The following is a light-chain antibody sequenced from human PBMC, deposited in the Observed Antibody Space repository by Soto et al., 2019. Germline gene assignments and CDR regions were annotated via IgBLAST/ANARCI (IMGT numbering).Light chain of an antibody. CDR1: QSINSW. J-gene: IGKJ2*01. CDR2: KAS. Sequence: DIQMTQSPSTLSASIGDTVIITCRASQSINSWLAWYQQKPGKAPKLLIHKASTLESGVPSRFSGSESGTEFTLTISSLQPDDFATFYCQQYDRFPYTFGQGPNWRSN. V-gene: IGKV1-5*03. CDR3: QQYDRFPYT.